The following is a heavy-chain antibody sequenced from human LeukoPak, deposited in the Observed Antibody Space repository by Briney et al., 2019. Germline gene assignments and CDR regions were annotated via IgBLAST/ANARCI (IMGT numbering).Heavy chain of an antibody. CDR2: ISSGSSSR. J-gene: IGHJ6*02. V-gene: IGHV3-48*01. Sequence: PGGSLRLSCAASGFTFSSYAMSWVRQAPGKGLEWVSYISSGSSSRYYADSVKGRFTISRDNAKNSLYLQTNSLRAEDTAVYFCARLRYYAVDVWGQGTTVIVSS. CDR3: ARLRYYAVDV. CDR1: GFTFSSYA.